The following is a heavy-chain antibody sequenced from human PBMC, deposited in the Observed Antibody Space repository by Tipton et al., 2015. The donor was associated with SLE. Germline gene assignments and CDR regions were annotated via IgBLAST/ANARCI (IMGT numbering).Heavy chain of an antibody. J-gene: IGHJ5*02. Sequence: SLRLSCAASGFTFSSYWMHWVRQAPGKGLVWVSRINSDGSRTSYADSVKGRFAISRDNAKNTLYLQMNSLRAEDTAVYYCARVAWGGWFNPWGQGTLVTVSS. CDR1: GFTFSSYW. CDR2: INSDGSRT. CDR3: ARVAWGGWFNP. V-gene: IGHV3-74*01. D-gene: IGHD7-27*01.